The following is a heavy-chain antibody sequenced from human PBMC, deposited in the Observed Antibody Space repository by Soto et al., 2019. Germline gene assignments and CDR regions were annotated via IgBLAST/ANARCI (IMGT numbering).Heavy chain of an antibody. CDR1: GFNFSDYY. CDR2: ISRSGVNI. CDR3: ARGINRPGAY. J-gene: IGHJ4*02. V-gene: IGHV3-21*01. Sequence: KPGVSLRLSCAGSGFNFSDYYMVWVRQAPGKGLEWVSSISRSGVNIHYADSVKGRFTISRDNARNSLYLQMNSLRADDTAKYFCARGINRPGAYWGQGTQVTVSS. D-gene: IGHD3-10*01.